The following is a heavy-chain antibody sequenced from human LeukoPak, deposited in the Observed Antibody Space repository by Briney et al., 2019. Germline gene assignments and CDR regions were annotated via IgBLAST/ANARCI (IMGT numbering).Heavy chain of an antibody. CDR1: GYTLTGYY. V-gene: IGHV1-2*02. Sequence: ASVKVSCKASGYTLTGYYLHWVRQAPGQGLEWMGWINPDSGGTTYAQKCQGRVTMTRDTSISTAYMELSSLRSEDTAVYYCAALGYDSSGYWGQGTLVTVSS. CDR2: INPDSGGT. CDR3: AALGYDSSGY. J-gene: IGHJ4*02. D-gene: IGHD3-22*01.